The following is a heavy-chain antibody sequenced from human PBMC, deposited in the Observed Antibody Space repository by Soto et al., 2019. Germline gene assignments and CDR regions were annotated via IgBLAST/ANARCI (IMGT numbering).Heavy chain of an antibody. D-gene: IGHD6-19*01. CDR3: VTSRVSIAVAGETEYYFDY. V-gene: IGHV1-2*04. Sequence: ASVKVSCKASGYTFTGYYIHWVRQAPGQGLEWMGWVDPNSGGTNYAQKFQGWVTMTRDTSISTAYMELSRLRSDDTAVYYCVTSRVSIAVAGETEYYFDYWGQGTLVTVSS. J-gene: IGHJ4*02. CDR2: VDPNSGGT. CDR1: GYTFTGYY.